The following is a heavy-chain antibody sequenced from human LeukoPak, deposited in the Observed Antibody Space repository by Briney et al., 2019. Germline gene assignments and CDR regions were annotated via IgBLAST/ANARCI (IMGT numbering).Heavy chain of an antibody. V-gene: IGHV4-61*02. CDR1: AGSINSDDYY. CDR3: ARGIGTSYESSRDAFDI. CDR2: IYSPGT. J-gene: IGHJ3*02. D-gene: IGHD3-22*01. Sequence: PSETLSLTCTVSAGSINSDDYYWSWIRQPAGKGLEWIGRIYSPGTNYNYNPSLKSRVTISIDTSKNKFSLKLTTVTAGDTAVYYCARGIGTSYESSRDAFDIWGQGTMVTVSS.